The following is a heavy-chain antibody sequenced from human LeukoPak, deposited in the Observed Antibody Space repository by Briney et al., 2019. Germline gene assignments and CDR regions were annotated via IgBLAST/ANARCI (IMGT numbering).Heavy chain of an antibody. CDR1: GFTFSSYA. J-gene: IGHJ4*02. CDR2: ISYDGSNK. D-gene: IGHD2-15*01. CDR3: ARGRGCSGGSCYNDY. V-gene: IGHV3-30-3*01. Sequence: AGGSLRLSCAASGFTFSSYAMHWVRQAPGKGLEWVAVISYDGSNKYYADSVKGRFTISRDNSKNTLYLQMNSLRAEDTAVYYCARGRGCSGGSCYNDYWGQGTLVTVSS.